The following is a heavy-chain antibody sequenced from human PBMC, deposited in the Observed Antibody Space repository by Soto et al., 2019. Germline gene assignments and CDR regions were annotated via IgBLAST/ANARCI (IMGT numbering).Heavy chain of an antibody. CDR3: ARGVKHWLARYYFDY. CDR1: GGSFSGYY. J-gene: IGHJ4*02. D-gene: IGHD6-19*01. Sequence: SETLSLTCAVYGGSFSGYYWSWIRQPPGKGLEWIGEINHSGSTNYNPSLKSRVTISVDTSKNQFSLKLSSVTAADTAVYYCARGVKHWLARYYFDYWGQRTPVTVSS. CDR2: INHSGST. V-gene: IGHV4-34*01.